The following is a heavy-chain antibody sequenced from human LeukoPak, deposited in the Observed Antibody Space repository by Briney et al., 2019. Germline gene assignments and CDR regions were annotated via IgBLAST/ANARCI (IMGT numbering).Heavy chain of an antibody. D-gene: IGHD2-2*01. Sequence: SETLSLTCTVPGGSITKYYWGWIRQPPGKGLEWIGSIYHSGSTYYNPSLKSRVTISVDTSKNQFSLKLSSVTAADTAVYYCARQKRIKYCSSTSCYVFDYWGQGTLVTVSS. CDR3: ARQKRIKYCSSTSCYVFDY. CDR1: GGSITKYY. V-gene: IGHV4-38-2*02. J-gene: IGHJ4*02. CDR2: IYHSGST.